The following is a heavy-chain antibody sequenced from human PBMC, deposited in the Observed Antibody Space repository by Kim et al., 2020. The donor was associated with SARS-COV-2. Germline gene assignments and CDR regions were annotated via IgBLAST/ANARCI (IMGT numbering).Heavy chain of an antibody. CDR1: GFTFSSYW. Sequence: GGSLRLSCAASGFTFSSYWMTWVRQAPGKGLEWVAHIKQDGNQKYYVDSVTGRFTISRDNAKNSLYLQMNSLRAEDTAVYYCARDGALYSSVSDAFDFWG. V-gene: IGHV3-7*01. D-gene: IGHD6-19*01. CDR2: IKQDGNQK. CDR3: ARDGALYSSVSDAFDF. J-gene: IGHJ3*01.